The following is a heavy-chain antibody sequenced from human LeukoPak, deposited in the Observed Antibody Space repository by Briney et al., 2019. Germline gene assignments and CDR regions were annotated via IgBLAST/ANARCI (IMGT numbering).Heavy chain of an antibody. V-gene: IGHV5-51*01. D-gene: IGHD1-26*01. CDR1: GYRFTSYS. CDR2: IYPGYSDS. Sequence: GESLKISCKGSGYRFTSYSIGWVRRMPGKGLEGLGIIYPGYSDSSNNPSFHGQVPISAAKSTSTAYLPWSSLKASDTAMYYCARHKFPGWELSGFDAFDIWGQGTMVTVSS. J-gene: IGHJ3*02. CDR3: ARHKFPGWELSGFDAFDI.